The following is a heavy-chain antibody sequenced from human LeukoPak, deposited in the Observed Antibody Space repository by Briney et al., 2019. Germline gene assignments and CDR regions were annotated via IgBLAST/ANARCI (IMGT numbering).Heavy chain of an antibody. Sequence: ASVKLSFKSSGYTFTIYGISGVRQAPGQGREGRGWISAYSGNTNYSQELQGRVTITTDTSTSQAYMELRSLRSDDPAVYFCARDRGYRYGLYFDYWGQGTLVTVSS. CDR2: ISAYSGNT. D-gene: IGHD5-18*01. CDR3: ARDRGYRYGLYFDY. CDR1: GYTFTIYG. V-gene: IGHV1-18*04. J-gene: IGHJ4*02.